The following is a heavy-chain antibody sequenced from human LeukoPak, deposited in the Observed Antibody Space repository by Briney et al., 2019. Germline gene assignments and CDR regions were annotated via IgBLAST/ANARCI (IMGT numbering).Heavy chain of an antibody. CDR1: GGTFSSYA. CDR3: ASFSGYDSRPSAAFDI. Sequence: SVKVSCKASGGTFSSYAISWVRQAPGQGLEWMGRIIPILGIANYAQKFQGRVTITADKSTSTAYMELSSLRSVDTAVYYCASFSGYDSRPSAAFDIWGQGTMVTVSS. V-gene: IGHV1-69*04. J-gene: IGHJ3*02. CDR2: IIPILGIA. D-gene: IGHD3-22*01.